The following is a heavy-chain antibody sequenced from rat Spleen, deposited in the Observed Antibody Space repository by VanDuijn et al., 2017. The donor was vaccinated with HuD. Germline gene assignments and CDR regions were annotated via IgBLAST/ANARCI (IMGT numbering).Heavy chain of an antibody. J-gene: IGHJ3*01. Sequence: QVQLKESGPGLVQPSQTLSLTCTVSGFSLTNNGVSWVRQPPGKDLEWIAAILSGGSTYYNSVFKSRLSISRDTSKNQVFLKMNSLHTEDTATYFCARTYGGYTSHWFAYWGQGTLVTVSS. CDR1: GFSLTNNG. CDR3: ARTYGGYTSHWFAY. D-gene: IGHD1-11*01. V-gene: IGHV2S8*01. CDR2: ILSGGST.